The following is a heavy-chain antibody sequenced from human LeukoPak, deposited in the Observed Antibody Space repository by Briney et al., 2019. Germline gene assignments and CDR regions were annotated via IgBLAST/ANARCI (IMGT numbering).Heavy chain of an antibody. CDR3: ARDGITMVRGVDY. CDR1: GFTFSSYG. D-gene: IGHD3-10*01. J-gene: IGHJ4*02. V-gene: IGHV3-21*01. Sequence: PGGSLRLSCAASGFTFSSYGMSWVRQAPGKGLEWVSSISSSSSYIYYADSVKGRFTISRDNAKNSLYLQMNSLRAEDTAVYYCARDGITMVRGVDYWGQGTLVTVSS. CDR2: ISSSSSYI.